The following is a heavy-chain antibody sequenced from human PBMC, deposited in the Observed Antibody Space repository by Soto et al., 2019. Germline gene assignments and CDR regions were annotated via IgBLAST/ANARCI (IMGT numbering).Heavy chain of an antibody. CDR2: IYNSGST. CDR1: GGSISSGGYY. Sequence: SETLSLTCTVSGGSISSGGYYWSWIRQHPGKGLEWIGNIYNSGSTYYNPSLKSRLTISLDTSKNQFSLKLSSVTAADTAVYYCAREGDRDYGSGTYFNVVWFDPWGQGTLVTVSS. D-gene: IGHD3-10*01. J-gene: IGHJ5*02. V-gene: IGHV4-31*03. CDR3: AREGDRDYGSGTYFNVVWFDP.